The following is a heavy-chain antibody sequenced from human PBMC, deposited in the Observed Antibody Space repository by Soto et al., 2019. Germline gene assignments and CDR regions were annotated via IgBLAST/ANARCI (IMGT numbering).Heavy chain of an antibody. D-gene: IGHD6-19*01. Sequence: VQLVESGGGVVQPGRSLRLSCAASGFTFSSYGMHWVRQAPGKGLEWVAVIWYDGSNKYYADSVKGRFTISRDNSKNTLYLQMNSLRAEDTAVYYCARAPPQWLVPGDYWGQGTLVTVSS. CDR3: ARAPPQWLVPGDY. J-gene: IGHJ4*02. CDR1: GFTFSSYG. CDR2: IWYDGSNK. V-gene: IGHV3-33*01.